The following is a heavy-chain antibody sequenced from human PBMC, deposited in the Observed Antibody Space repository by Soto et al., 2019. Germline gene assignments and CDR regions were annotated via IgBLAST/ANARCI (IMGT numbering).Heavy chain of an antibody. V-gene: IGHV1-2*04. D-gene: IGHD6-13*01. CDR1: GYTFTGYY. Sequence: ASVKVSCKASGYTFTGYYMHWVRQAPGQGLEWMGWINPNSGGTNYAQKFQGWVTMTRDTSISTAYMELSRLRSDDTAVYYCARGRAAAGPYYYYGMDVWGQGTTVTVSS. J-gene: IGHJ6*02. CDR2: INPNSGGT. CDR3: ARGRAAAGPYYYYGMDV.